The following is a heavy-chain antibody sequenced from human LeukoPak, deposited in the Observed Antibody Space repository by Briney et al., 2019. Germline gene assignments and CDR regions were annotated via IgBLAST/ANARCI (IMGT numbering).Heavy chain of an antibody. CDR1: GYTFTGYY. D-gene: IGHD2-2*01. CDR3: AVRGTLYCSSTSCYLW. Sequence: ASVNVSCKASGYTFTGYYMHWVRQAPGQGLEWMGWINPNSGGTNYAQKFQGRVTMTRDTSISTAYMELSRLRSDDTAVYYCAVRGTLYCSSTSCYLWWGQGTLVTVSS. V-gene: IGHV1-2*02. J-gene: IGHJ4*02. CDR2: INPNSGGT.